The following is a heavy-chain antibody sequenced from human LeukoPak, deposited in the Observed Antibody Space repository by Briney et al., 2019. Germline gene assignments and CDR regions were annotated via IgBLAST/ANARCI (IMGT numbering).Heavy chain of an antibody. CDR3: ARFDNWRFDP. V-gene: IGHV4-59*02. Sequence: SETLSLTCTVSGGSVSSYYWSWIRQPPGKGLEWIGYIYYSGSTNYNPSLKSRVTISVDTSKNQFSLKLSSVTAADTAVYYCARFDNWRFDPWGQGTLVTVSS. CDR2: IYYSGST. CDR1: GGSVSSYY. D-gene: IGHD1-20*01. J-gene: IGHJ5*02.